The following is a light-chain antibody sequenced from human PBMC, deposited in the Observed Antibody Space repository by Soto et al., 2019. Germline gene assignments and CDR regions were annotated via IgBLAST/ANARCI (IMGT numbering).Light chain of an antibody. CDR1: TSDVGGFDY. Sequence: QSVLTQPRSMSGSPGQSVTISCTGTTSDVGGFDYVSWYQRHPGKAPKLILFDVNKRPSGVPDRFSGSKSGNTASLSISGLRTEDEADYYCCSYAGIYVVFGGGTQLTVL. J-gene: IGLJ3*02. CDR2: DVN. CDR3: CSYAGIYVV. V-gene: IGLV2-11*01.